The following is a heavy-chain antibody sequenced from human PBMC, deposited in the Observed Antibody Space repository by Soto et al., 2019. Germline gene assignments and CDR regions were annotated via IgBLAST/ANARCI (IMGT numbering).Heavy chain of an antibody. D-gene: IGHD4-4*01. CDR1: GFTFSSNA. CDR3: AKESVETSYSYYGMDV. J-gene: IGHJ6*02. Sequence: PGGSLRLSCAASGFTFSSNAMTWVRRAPGKGLEWVPVITNTGGDTLYADSVKGRFTMSRDNSKNILFLQMNSLRHEDTAVYYCAKESVETSYSYYGMDVWGPGTTVTVSS. CDR2: ITNTGGDT. V-gene: IGHV3-23*01.